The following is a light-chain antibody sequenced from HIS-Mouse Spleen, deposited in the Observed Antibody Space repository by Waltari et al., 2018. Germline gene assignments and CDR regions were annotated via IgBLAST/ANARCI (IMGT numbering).Light chain of an antibody. CDR2: DVS. V-gene: IGLV2-11*01. J-gene: IGLJ3*02. CDR3: CSYAGSYTWV. Sequence: QSALTQPRSVSGSPGQSVTISCTGTSSDVGGYNYVSWYQQHPGKAPKLMIYDVSKRPSGVPDAFSVPKSGNTASLTISGLQAEDEADYYCCSYAGSYTWVFGGGTKLTVL. CDR1: SSDVGGYNY.